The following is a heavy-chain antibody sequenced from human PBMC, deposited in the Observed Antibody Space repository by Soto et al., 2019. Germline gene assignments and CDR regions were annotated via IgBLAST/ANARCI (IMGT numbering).Heavy chain of an antibody. Sequence: SQTLSLTCAISGDSVSSNSAAWNWIRQSPSRGLEWLGRTYYRSKWYNDYAVSVKSRITINPDTSKNQFSLQLNSVTPEDTAVYYCARGNPWYCSSTSCPYSFDYWGQGTLVTVSS. CDR1: GDSVSSNSAA. D-gene: IGHD2-2*01. J-gene: IGHJ4*02. CDR3: ARGNPWYCSSTSCPYSFDY. V-gene: IGHV6-1*01. CDR2: TYYRSKWYN.